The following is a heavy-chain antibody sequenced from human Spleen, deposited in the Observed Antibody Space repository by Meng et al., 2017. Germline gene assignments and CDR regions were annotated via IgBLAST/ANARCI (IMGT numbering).Heavy chain of an antibody. V-gene: IGHV3-21*01. J-gene: IGHJ4*02. D-gene: IGHD2-2*01. Sequence: GESLKISCAASGFTFSSYSMNWVRQAPGKGLEWVSSISSSSSYIYYADSVKGRFTISRDNAKNSLYLQMNSLRAEDTAVYYCARDSYAWYRRTYHFDYWGQGALVTVSS. CDR3: ARDSYAWYRRTYHFDY. CDR1: GFTFSSYS. CDR2: ISSSSSYI.